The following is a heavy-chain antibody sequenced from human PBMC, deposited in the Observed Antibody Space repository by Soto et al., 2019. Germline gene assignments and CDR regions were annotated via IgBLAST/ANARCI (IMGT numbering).Heavy chain of an antibody. D-gene: IGHD6-13*01. J-gene: IGHJ6*03. Sequence: GGSLRLSCAASGFTFSSYAMHWVRQAPGKGLEWVAVISYDGSNKYYADSVKGRFTISRHNSKNTLYLQMNSLRAEDTAVYYCARKGYSSSWGIGDYYYYMDVWGKGTTVTVSS. CDR3: ARKGYSSSWGIGDYYYYMDV. CDR1: GFTFSSYA. CDR2: ISYDGSNK. V-gene: IGHV3-30*14.